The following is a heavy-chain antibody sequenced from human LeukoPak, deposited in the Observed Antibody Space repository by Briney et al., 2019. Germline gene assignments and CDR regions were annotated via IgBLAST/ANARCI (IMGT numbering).Heavy chain of an antibody. J-gene: IGHJ4*02. CDR1: GGTFSSYA. Sequence: ASVKVSCKASGGTFSSYAISWVRQAPGQGLEWMGGIIPIFGTANYAQKFQGRVTITADESTSTAYMELSSLRPEDTAVYYCARDKLEYYYGSSWGQGTLVTVSS. CDR2: IIPIFGTA. D-gene: IGHD3-10*01. V-gene: IGHV1-69*13. CDR3: ARDKLEYYYGSS.